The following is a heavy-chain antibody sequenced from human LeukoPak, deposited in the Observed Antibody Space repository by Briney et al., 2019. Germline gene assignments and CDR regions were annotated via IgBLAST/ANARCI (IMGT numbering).Heavy chain of an antibody. CDR3: ARLSDLSKSPGPLDI. Sequence: ASVKVSCKASGDTFNSVALSWVRLAPGQGLEWMGGIIPIFGTANYAQRFLGRVTITSDESTSTAYMEINSLTSEDTAVYYCARLSDLSKSPGPLDIWGKGTTVTVSS. D-gene: IGHD4-11*01. CDR1: GDTFNSVA. CDR2: IIPIFGTA. V-gene: IGHV1-69*01. J-gene: IGHJ6*04.